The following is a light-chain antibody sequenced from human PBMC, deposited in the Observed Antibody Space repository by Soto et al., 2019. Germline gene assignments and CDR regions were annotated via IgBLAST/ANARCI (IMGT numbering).Light chain of an antibody. V-gene: IGLV1-44*01. CDR2: RNN. J-gene: IGLJ3*02. CDR3: AAWDYSLDGGV. CDR1: SSNIGSNS. Sequence: QSVLTQPPSASGTPGQRVTISCSGSSSNIGSNSVNWYRQLPGTAPKLLIYRNNQRPSGVPDRLSGSKSGTSASLAISGLQCEDEADYYCAAWDYSLDGGVFGGGTKVTVL.